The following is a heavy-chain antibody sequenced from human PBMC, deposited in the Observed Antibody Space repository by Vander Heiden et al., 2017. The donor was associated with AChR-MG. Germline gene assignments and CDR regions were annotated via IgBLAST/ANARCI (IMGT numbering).Heavy chain of an antibody. V-gene: IGHV3-30-3*01. CDR1: GFPFSSYA. D-gene: IGHD3-10*01. Sequence: QVQLVESGGGVVQPGRSLRLSCAASGFPFSSYAMHWVRQAPGKGLEWVAVISYDGSNKYYADSVKGRFTISRDNSKNTLYLQMNSLRAEDTAVYYCARDEYYYGSRFDPWGQGTLVTVSS. J-gene: IGHJ5*02. CDR2: ISYDGSNK. CDR3: ARDEYYYGSRFDP.